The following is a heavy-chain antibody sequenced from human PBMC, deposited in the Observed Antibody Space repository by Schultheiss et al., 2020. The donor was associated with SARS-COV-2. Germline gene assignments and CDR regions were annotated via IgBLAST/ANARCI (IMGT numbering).Heavy chain of an antibody. CDR2: IYTSGST. J-gene: IGHJ3*02. V-gene: IGHV4-4*07. CDR3: ARVGDHDAFDI. Sequence: SETLSLTCTVSGGSISSYYWSWIRQPPGKALEWIGRIYTSGSTNYNPSLKSRVTISVDTSKNQFSLKLSSVTAADTAVYYCARVGDHDAFDIWGQGTMVTVSS. CDR1: GGSISSYY. D-gene: IGHD2-21*01.